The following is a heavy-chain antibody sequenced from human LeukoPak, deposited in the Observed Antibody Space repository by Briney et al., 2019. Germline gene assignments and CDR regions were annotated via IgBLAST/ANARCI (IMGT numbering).Heavy chain of an antibody. V-gene: IGHV4-34*01. J-gene: IGHJ4*02. CDR1: GGSFSGYY. Sequence: SETLSLTCAVYGGSFSGYYWSWIRQPPGKGLEWIGEINHSGSTNYNPSLKSRVTISVDTSKNQFSLKLSSVTAADTAVYYCAGRGYSYGEPADYWGQGTLVTVSS. CDR3: AGRGYSYGEPADY. D-gene: IGHD5-18*01. CDR2: INHSGST.